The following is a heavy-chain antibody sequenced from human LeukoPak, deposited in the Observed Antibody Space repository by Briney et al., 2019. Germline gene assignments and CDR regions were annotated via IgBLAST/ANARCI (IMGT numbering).Heavy chain of an antibody. D-gene: IGHD4-23*01. CDR1: GFTFSDYA. Sequence: PGGSLRLSCAASGFTFSDYAMTWVRQAPGKGLEWVATISGSGVMTYYADSVKGRFTISRDNSKNTLYLQMNSLRAEDTAVYYCAKGDITVVKPADYWGQGTLVTVSS. CDR2: ISGSGVMT. V-gene: IGHV3-23*01. CDR3: AKGDITVVKPADY. J-gene: IGHJ4*02.